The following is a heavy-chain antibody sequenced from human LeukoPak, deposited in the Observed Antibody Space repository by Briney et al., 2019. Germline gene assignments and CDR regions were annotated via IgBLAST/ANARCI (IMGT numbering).Heavy chain of an antibody. V-gene: IGHV3-21*06. J-gene: IGHJ5*02. CDR3: ARGRYYDFNWFDP. CDR2: LSSDSAYI. Sequence: GGSLRLSCAASGFTFSSYSMNWVRQTPGGGLEWVSSLSSDSAYIYYADSARGRFAISRDNAKNTLFLQMNSVKTEDKDLYYCARGRYYDFNWFDPWGQGTLVTVSS. D-gene: IGHD3-9*01. CDR1: GFTFSSYS.